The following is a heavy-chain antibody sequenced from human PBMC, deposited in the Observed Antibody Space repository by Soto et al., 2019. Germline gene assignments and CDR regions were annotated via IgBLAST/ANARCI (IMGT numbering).Heavy chain of an antibody. Sequence: GGSLRLSCAASGFTFSSYGMHWVRQAPGKGLEWVAVIWYDGSNKYYADSVKGRFTISRDNSKNTLYLQMNSLRAEDTAVYYCAREGYSGYFDYWGQGTLVTVPQ. CDR1: GFTFSSYG. V-gene: IGHV3-33*01. D-gene: IGHD2-15*01. J-gene: IGHJ4*02. CDR2: IWYDGSNK. CDR3: AREGYSGYFDY.